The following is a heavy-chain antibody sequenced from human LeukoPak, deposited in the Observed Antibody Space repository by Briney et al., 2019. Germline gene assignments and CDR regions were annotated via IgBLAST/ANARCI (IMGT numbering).Heavy chain of an antibody. J-gene: IGHJ6*02. CDR3: ARVTGEYYYGMDV. D-gene: IGHD7-27*01. CDR2: ISSSSSYI. Sequence: GGSLRLSCAASGFTFSSYSMNWVRQAPGKGLEWVSSISSSSSYIYYADSVKGRFTISRDNAKNSLYLQMSSLRAEDTAVYYCARVTGEYYYGMDVWGQGTTVTVSS. CDR1: GFTFSSYS. V-gene: IGHV3-21*01.